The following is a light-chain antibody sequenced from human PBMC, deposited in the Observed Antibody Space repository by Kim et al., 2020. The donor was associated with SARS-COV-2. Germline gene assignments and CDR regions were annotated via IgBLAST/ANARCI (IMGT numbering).Light chain of an antibody. J-gene: IGLJ1*01. V-gene: IGLV1-40*01. CDR2: GNS. Sequence: RVTISCTGGGANIGTGYDVLWYQQLPGTAPKLLIYGNSNRPSGVPDRFSGSKSGTSASLDITGLQAEDEADYYCQSYDSSLSGYVFGTGTKVTVL. CDR3: QSYDSSLSGYV. CDR1: GANIGTGYD.